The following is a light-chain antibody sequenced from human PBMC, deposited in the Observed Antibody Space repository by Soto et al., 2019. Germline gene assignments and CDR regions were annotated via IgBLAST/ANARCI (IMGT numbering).Light chain of an antibody. J-gene: IGKJ1*01. CDR1: QSVSSN. CDR3: QQYNNWLRT. Sequence: EIVMTQSPGTLSVSPGERATLSCRASQSVSSNLAWYQQKPGQAPRLLIYAASTRATGIPVRFSGSGSGTEFTLTISSLQSEDFAVYYCQQYNNWLRTFGQGTKVDIK. CDR2: AAS. V-gene: IGKV3-15*01.